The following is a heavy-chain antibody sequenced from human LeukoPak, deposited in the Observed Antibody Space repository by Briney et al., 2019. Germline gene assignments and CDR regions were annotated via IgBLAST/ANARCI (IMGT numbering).Heavy chain of an antibody. V-gene: IGHV4-59*01. Sequence: SETLSLTCTVSGGSISSYYWSWIRQPPGKGLEWIGYIYYSGSTNYNPSLKSRVTISVDTSQNQFSLKLSSVTAADTAVYYCARDLSGSYFDYWGQGTLVTVSS. CDR3: ARDLSGSYFDY. CDR1: GGSISSYY. J-gene: IGHJ4*02. CDR2: IYYSGST. D-gene: IGHD1-1*01.